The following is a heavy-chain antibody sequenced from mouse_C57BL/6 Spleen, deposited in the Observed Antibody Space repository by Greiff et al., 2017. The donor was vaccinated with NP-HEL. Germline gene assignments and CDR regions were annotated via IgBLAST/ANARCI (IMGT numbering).Heavy chain of an antibody. J-gene: IGHJ2*01. Sequence: QVQLKESGAELVRPGASVTLSCKASGYTFTDYEMHWVKQTPVHGLAWIGAIDPETGGTAYNQKFKGKAILTADKSSSTAYMELRSLTSEDSAVYYCTRDYYGSSPYWGQGTTLTVSS. CDR3: TRDYYGSSPY. CDR1: GYTFTDYE. CDR2: IDPETGGT. D-gene: IGHD1-1*01. V-gene: IGHV1-15*01.